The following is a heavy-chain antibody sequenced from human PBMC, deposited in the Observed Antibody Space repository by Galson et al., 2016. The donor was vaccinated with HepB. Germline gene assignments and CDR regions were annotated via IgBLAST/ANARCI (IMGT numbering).Heavy chain of an antibody. CDR2: ITIDGSTT. CDR3: ARDLWRGGRIDY. J-gene: IGHJ4*02. D-gene: IGHD4-23*01. Sequence: SLRLSCAASGFTFSNYWMHWARQAPGKGLVWVSHITIDGSTTTYADSVKGRFTISRDNAKITLYLQMNSLRAEDTAVYYCARDLWRGGRIDYWGQGTLVTVSS. V-gene: IGHV3-74*01. CDR1: GFTFSNYW.